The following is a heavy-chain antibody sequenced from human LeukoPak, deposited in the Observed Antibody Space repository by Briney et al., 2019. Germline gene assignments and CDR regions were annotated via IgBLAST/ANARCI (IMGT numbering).Heavy chain of an antibody. J-gene: IGHJ4*02. CDR3: ARWTDCGGDCHILEY. D-gene: IGHD2-21*02. CDR2: VSHDGIT. V-gene: IGHV4-39*01. Sequence: SETLSLTCTVSGGSINSALYYWAWIRQTPEQQLEWIGSVSHDGITKYSPSLKSRVTTSVDTSKNELSLTLTSVTAADTAVYYCARWTDCGGDCHILEYWGQGILVTVSS. CDR1: GGSINSALYY.